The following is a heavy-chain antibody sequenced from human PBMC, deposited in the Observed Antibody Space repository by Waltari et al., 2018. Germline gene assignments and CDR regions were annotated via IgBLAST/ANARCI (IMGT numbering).Heavy chain of an antibody. D-gene: IGHD5-12*01. CDR1: GFPFRSYA. CDR2: ISGSDGRT. V-gene: IGHV3-23*04. J-gene: IGHJ2*01. Sequence: EVQLVEFGGGLVQPGGSLRRSCAASGFPFRSYALRWVRQAPGRGLGWVSSISGSDGRTNYADSAKGRFTISRDNVKNTLFLQMNSLRADDAAVYYCAKDLGGFSGSHWYFDLWGRGTLVTVSS. CDR3: AKDLGGFSGSHWYFDL.